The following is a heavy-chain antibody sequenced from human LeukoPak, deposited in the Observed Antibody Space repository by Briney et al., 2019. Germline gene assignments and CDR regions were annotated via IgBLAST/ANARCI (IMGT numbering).Heavy chain of an antibody. J-gene: IGHJ4*02. CDR3: ARVRAPEENGNDY. Sequence: GGSLRLSCAASGFTFSSYSMNWVRQAPGKGLEWVSSISSSSSYIYYADSVKGRFTISRDNANNSLYLQMNSLRAEDTAVYYWARVRAPEENGNDYWGQGTLVTVSS. V-gene: IGHV3-21*01. CDR2: ISSSSSYI. D-gene: IGHD4-17*01. CDR1: GFTFSSYS.